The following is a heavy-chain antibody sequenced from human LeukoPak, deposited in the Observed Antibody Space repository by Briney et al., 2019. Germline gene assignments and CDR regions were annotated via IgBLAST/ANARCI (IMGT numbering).Heavy chain of an antibody. D-gene: IGHD5-12*01. V-gene: IGHV4-59*01. Sequence: SETLSLTCTVSGGSISSYYWSWIRQPPGKGLEWIGYIYYCGSTNYNAYLKSRVTISVDTSKNQFSLKLRSVTAADTAVYYCARVSGYDWESFYDYWGQGTLVTVSS. J-gene: IGHJ4*02. CDR3: ARVSGYDWESFYDY. CDR1: GGSISSYY. CDR2: IYYCGST.